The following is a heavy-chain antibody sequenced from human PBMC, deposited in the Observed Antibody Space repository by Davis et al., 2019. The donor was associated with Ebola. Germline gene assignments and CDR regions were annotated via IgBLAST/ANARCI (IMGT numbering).Heavy chain of an antibody. CDR2: IRESGVKT. Sequence: GGSLRLSCAASGFTFSSYWMSWVRQASGKGLDWVAAIRESGVKTHYADSVKGRFTISRDNSKNSLYLQMNSLRAEDTAVYYCASNYYDSSGYYFLWYFQHWGQGTLVTVSS. D-gene: IGHD3-22*01. V-gene: IGHV3-23*01. CDR3: ASNYYDSSGYYFLWYFQH. CDR1: GFTFSSYW. J-gene: IGHJ1*01.